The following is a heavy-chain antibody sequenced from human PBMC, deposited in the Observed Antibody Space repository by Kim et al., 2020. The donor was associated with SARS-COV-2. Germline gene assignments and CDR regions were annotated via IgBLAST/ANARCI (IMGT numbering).Heavy chain of an antibody. J-gene: IGHJ6*02. Sequence: GGSLRLSCAASGFTFSSYGMHWVRQAPGKGLEWVAVIWYDGSNKYYADSVKGRFTISRDNSKNTLYLQMNSLRAEDTAVYYCARENVDYYGMDVWGQGTTVTVSS. CDR2: IWYDGSNK. CDR3: ARENVDYYGMDV. V-gene: IGHV3-33*01. CDR1: GFTFSSYG.